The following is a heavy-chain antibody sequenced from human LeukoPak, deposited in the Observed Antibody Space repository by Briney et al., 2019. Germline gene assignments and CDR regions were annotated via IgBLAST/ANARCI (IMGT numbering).Heavy chain of an antibody. CDR2: ISAYNGNT. CDR1: GYTFTSYG. CDR3: ARALPYCSSTSCPPGWFDP. Sequence: ASVKVSCKASGYTFTSYGISWVRQAPGQGLEWMGWISAYNGNTNYAQKFQGRVTMTRDTSTSTVYMELSSLRSEDTAVYYCARALPYCSSTSCPPGWFDPWGQGTLVTVSS. J-gene: IGHJ5*02. D-gene: IGHD2-2*01. V-gene: IGHV1-18*01.